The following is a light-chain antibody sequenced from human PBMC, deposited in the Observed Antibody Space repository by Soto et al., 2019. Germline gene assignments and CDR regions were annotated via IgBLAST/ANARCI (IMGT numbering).Light chain of an antibody. CDR3: QQYNNWPGT. CDR1: QSVSSN. Sequence: EIVLTQSPGTLSLSPGGRATLSCRASQSVSSNLAWYQQKPGQAPRLLIQRASTRATGIPARFSGSGSGTESTLTISSLQSEDFAVYFCQQYNNWPGTFGQGTK. J-gene: IGKJ1*01. V-gene: IGKV3-15*01. CDR2: RAS.